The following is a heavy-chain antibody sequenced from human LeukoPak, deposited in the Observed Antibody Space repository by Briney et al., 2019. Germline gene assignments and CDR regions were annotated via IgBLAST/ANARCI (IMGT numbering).Heavy chain of an antibody. Sequence: PGGSLRLSCAASGFTFSNYEMNWVRQAPGKGLEWISYISSSGSTIYYADSVKGRFTISRDNSKNTLYLQMNSLRAEDTAVYYCATHRSGGLHWAFDIWGQGTMVTVSS. CDR2: ISSSGSTI. CDR3: ATHRSGGLHWAFDI. D-gene: IGHD1-26*01. V-gene: IGHV3-48*03. J-gene: IGHJ3*02. CDR1: GFTFSNYE.